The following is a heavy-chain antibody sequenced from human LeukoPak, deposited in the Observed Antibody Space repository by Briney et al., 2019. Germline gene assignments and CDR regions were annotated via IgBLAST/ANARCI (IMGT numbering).Heavy chain of an antibody. CDR2: IDHSGST. V-gene: IGHV4-34*01. CDR3: ARQTTYYYDSSGYCDAFDI. Sequence: SETLSLTCAVYGGSFSGYYWSWIRQPPGKGLEWIGEIDHSGSTNYNPSLKSRVTISVDTSKNQFSLKLSSVTAADTAVYYCARQTTYYYDSSGYCDAFDIWGQGTMVTVSS. CDR1: GGSFSGYY. J-gene: IGHJ3*02. D-gene: IGHD3-22*01.